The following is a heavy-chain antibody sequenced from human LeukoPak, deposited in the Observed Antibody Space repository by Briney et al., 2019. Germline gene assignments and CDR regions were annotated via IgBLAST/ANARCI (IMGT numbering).Heavy chain of an antibody. CDR3: AINPLLRFLEWLPQTFDY. CDR2: ISGSGGST. CDR1: GFTFSSYA. Sequence: PGGSLRLSCAASGFTFSSYAMSWVRQAPGKGLEWVSAISGSGGSTYYADSVKGRFTISRDNSKNTLYLQMNSLRAEDTAVYYCAINPLLRFLEWLPQTFDYWGQGTLVTVSS. D-gene: IGHD3-3*01. V-gene: IGHV3-23*01. J-gene: IGHJ4*02.